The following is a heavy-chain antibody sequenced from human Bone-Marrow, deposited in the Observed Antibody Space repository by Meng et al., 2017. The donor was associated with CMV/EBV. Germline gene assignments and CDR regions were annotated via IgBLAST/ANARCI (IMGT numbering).Heavy chain of an antibody. D-gene: IGHD3-10*01. Sequence: FTFSNAWMSWVRQAPGKGLEWVGRIKSKTDGGTTDYAAPVKGRFTISRDDSKNTLYLQMNSLKTEDTAVYYCTTDSPRRKILWFGEDWGQGTLVTVSS. CDR1: FTFSNAW. V-gene: IGHV3-15*01. CDR3: TTDSPRRKILWFGED. J-gene: IGHJ4*02. CDR2: IKSKTDGGTT.